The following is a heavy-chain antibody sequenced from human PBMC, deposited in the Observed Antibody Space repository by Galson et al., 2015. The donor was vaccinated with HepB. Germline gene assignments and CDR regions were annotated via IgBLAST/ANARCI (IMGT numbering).Heavy chain of an antibody. CDR3: ARRGHVLGIGATQNNWFDP. J-gene: IGHJ5*02. CDR1: GYTFSSYS. CDR2: ISTYNRDT. Sequence: SVKVSCKASGYTFSSYSITWVRQAPGQGLEWMGWISTYNRDTKYAQKFQGRVTMTADTSTSTAYMELKSLRSDDTAVYFCARRGHVLGIGATQNNWFDPWGQGTLVTVSS. D-gene: IGHD2-15*01. V-gene: IGHV1-18*01.